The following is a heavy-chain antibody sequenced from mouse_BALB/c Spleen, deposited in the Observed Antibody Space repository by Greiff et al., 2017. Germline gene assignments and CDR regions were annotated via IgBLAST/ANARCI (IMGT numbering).Heavy chain of an antibody. Sequence: VKLQQPGAELVKPGASVKLSCKASGYTFTSYWMHWVKQRPGQGLEWIGEINPSNGRTNYNEKFKSKATLTVDKSSSTAYMQLSSLTSEDSAVYYCARAYYGSWFAYWGQGTLVTVSA. CDR1: GYTFTSYW. V-gene: IGHV1S81*02. CDR2: INPSNGRT. J-gene: IGHJ3*01. D-gene: IGHD2-9*01. CDR3: ARAYYGSWFAY.